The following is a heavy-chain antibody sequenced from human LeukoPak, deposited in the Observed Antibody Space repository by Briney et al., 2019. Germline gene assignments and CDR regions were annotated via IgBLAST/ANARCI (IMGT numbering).Heavy chain of an antibody. Sequence: AGGSLRLSCAASGFTFSSYSMNWVRQAPGKGLEWVSYISSSSSTIYHADSVKGRFTISRDNAKNSLYLQMNSLRAEDTAVYYCARAGSDYDLWTGYYYYMDVWGKGTTVTVSS. CDR3: ARAGSDYDLWTGYYYYMDV. J-gene: IGHJ6*03. D-gene: IGHD3-3*01. V-gene: IGHV3-48*04. CDR1: GFTFSSYS. CDR2: ISSSSSTI.